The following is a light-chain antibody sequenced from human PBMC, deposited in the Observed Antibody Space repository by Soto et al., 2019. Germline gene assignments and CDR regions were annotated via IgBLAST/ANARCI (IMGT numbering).Light chain of an antibody. CDR3: ATWDGGLSGPFV. CDR2: TTN. CDR1: NSNIGSDI. V-gene: IGLV1-44*01. J-gene: IGLJ1*01. Sequence: QSVLTQPPSASGTPGQRATISCCGSNSNIGSDIVNCYQLLPGAAPEVLINTTNQRPSGVPERFSGSKSGTSASLAISGLQSEDEANSSCATWDGGLSGPFVSGTGTKVTVL.